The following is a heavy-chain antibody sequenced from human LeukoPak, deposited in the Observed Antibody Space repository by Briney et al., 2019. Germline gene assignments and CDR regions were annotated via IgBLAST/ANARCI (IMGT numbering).Heavy chain of an antibody. J-gene: IGHJ4*02. Sequence: GGSLGLSCAASGFTFSSYSMDWVRQAPGKGLEWVSSISSSSSYIYYADSVKGRFTISRDNAKNSLYLQMNSLRAEDTAVYYCARDLRITLFDYWGQGTLVTVSS. D-gene: IGHD3-10*01. CDR2: ISSSSSYI. CDR1: GFTFSSYS. V-gene: IGHV3-21*01. CDR3: ARDLRITLFDY.